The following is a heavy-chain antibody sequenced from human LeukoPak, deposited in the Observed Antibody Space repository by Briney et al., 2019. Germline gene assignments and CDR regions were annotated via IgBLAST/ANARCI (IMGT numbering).Heavy chain of an antibody. D-gene: IGHD4-11*01. CDR1: GFTFSSYS. CDR2: ISSSSSYI. CDR3: ARVDDEVTTPWNWFDP. J-gene: IGHJ5*02. V-gene: IGHV3-21*01. Sequence: GSLRLSCAASGFTFSSYSMNWVRQAPGKGLEWVSSISSSSSYIYYADSVKGRFTISRDNAKNSLYLQMNSLRAEDTAVYYCARVDDEVTTPWNWFDPWGQGTLVTVSS.